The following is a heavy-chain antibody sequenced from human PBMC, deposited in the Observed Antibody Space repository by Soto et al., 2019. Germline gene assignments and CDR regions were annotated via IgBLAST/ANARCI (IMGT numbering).Heavy chain of an antibody. CDR1: GFTFGDYA. CDR2: IRSKAYGGTT. J-gene: IGHJ4*02. V-gene: IGHV3-49*04. CDR3: TREYYYDSSGSFFDY. D-gene: IGHD3-22*01. Sequence: EVQLVESGGGLVQPGRSLRLSCTASGFTFGDYAMSWVRQAPGKGLEWVGFIRSKAYGGTTEYAASVNGRFTISRDDSKSIAYLQMNSLKTEDTAVYYCTREYYYDSSGSFFDYWGQGTLVTVSS.